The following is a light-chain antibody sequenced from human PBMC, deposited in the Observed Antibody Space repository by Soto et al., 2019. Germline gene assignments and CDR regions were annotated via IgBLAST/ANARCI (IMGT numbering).Light chain of an antibody. CDR2: KAS. V-gene: IGKV1-5*03. CDR1: QTISSW. Sequence: IPMTQSSATLSASVGDRVTITCRASQTISSWLAWYQQKPGKAPKLLIYKASTLKSGAPSRFSGSGSGTEFTLTISSLQPDDVATYYCQHYNSYPEAFCQGTKVDIK. J-gene: IGKJ1*01. CDR3: QHYNSYPEA.